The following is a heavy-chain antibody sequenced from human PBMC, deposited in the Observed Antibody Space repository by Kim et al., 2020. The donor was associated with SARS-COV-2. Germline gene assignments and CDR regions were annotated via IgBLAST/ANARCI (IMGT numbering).Heavy chain of an antibody. CDR1: GFTFGDYA. J-gene: IGHJ4*02. CDR2: IRSKAYGGTT. CDR3: TREEDYYGSGSYYVY. Sequence: GGSLRLSCTASGFTFGDYAMSWFRQAPGKGLEWVGFIRSKAYGGTTEYAASVKGRFTISRDDSKSIAYLQMNSLKTEDTAVYYCTREEDYYGSGSYYVYWGQGTLVTVSS. D-gene: IGHD3-10*01. V-gene: IGHV3-49*03.